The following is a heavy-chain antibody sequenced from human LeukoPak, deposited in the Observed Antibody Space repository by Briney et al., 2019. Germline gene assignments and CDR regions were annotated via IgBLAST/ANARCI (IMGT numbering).Heavy chain of an antibody. D-gene: IGHD4-23*01. J-gene: IGHJ5*02. CDR2: ISYGGST. CDR1: GGSITSNHYY. V-gene: IGHV4-39*01. Sequence: PSETLSLTCTVSGGSITSNHYYWGWIRQPPGKGLEWIGSISYGGSTHYNPSLKSRVTMSVDTSKNQFSLNLRSVTATDTAVYHCATSPGADYGGDHWFDPWGQGTLVTVSS. CDR3: ATSPGADYGGDHWFDP.